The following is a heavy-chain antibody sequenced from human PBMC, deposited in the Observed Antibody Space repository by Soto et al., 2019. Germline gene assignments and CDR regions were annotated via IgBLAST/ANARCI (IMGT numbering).Heavy chain of an antibody. V-gene: IGHV3-23*01. CDR1: GITFGNRA. CDR2: ITDTGGDA. J-gene: IGHJ5*01. D-gene: IGHD4-17*01. Sequence: GGSLRLSCVASGITFGNRAMSWVRQAPGEGLEWVSAITDTGGDAKYADSVRGRFAISRDNSKNTLYLQMSSPRAEDSAVYYCAKPSVPRPRKTVTFDFWGQGTLVTVSS. CDR3: AKPSVPRPRKTVTFDF.